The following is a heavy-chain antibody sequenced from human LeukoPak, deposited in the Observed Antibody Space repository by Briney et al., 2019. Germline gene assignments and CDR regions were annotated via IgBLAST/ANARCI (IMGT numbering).Heavy chain of an antibody. CDR1: GGSISSSSFY. D-gene: IGHD3-22*01. CDR2: ISYSGTT. J-gene: IGHJ4*02. CDR3: ARWDYYDSSGYYY. V-gene: IGHV4-39*07. Sequence: NSSETLSLTCTVSGGSISSSSFYWGWIRQPPGKGLEWIGTISYSGTTYYNPSLKSRVTISVDTSKNQFSLKLSSVTAADTAVYYCARWDYYDSSGYYYWGQGTLVTVSS.